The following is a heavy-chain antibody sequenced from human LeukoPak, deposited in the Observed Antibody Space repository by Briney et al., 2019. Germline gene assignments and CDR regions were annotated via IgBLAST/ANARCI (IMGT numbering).Heavy chain of an antibody. CDR2: ISGSGANS. CDR3: AKPVVPAATQYYFDY. CDR1: GFTFSNFA. Sequence: GGSLRLSCAASGFTFSNFAMSWVRQTPGRGLEWVSGISGSGANSYYADSVKGRFTISRDNSKNTLYLQMNSLRAEDTAVYYCAKPVVPAATQYYFDYWGQGTLVTVSS. V-gene: IGHV3-23*01. D-gene: IGHD2-2*01. J-gene: IGHJ4*02.